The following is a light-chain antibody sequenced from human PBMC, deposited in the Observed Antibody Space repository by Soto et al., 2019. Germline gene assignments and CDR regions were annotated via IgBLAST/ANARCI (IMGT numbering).Light chain of an antibody. J-gene: IGLJ1*01. CDR2: DVT. CDR3: SSYTTSSTPYV. Sequence: QSVLTQPASVSGSPGQSITISCTGTSSDVGGYNYVSWYQQHPVKAPKLMIYDVTNRPSGISDRFSGSKSGNTASLTISVLQAEDGADYYCSSYTTSSTPYVFGTGTKLTVL. CDR1: SSDVGGYNY. V-gene: IGLV2-14*03.